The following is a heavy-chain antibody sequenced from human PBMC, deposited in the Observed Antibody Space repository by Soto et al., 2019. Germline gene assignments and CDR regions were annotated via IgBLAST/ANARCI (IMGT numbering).Heavy chain of an antibody. V-gene: IGHV1-69*01. D-gene: IGHD5-12*01. Sequence: QVQLVQSGAEVKKPGSSVKVSCKASGGTFSSYAISWVRQAPGHGLEWMGGIIPIFGTANYAQKFQGRVTITADESTSTAYLELSSLRSEDTAVYYCARRKGYSGYDLYYYYGMDVWCQGTTITVSS. CDR1: GGTFSSYA. CDR3: ARRKGYSGYDLYYYYGMDV. J-gene: IGHJ6*02. CDR2: IIPIFGTA.